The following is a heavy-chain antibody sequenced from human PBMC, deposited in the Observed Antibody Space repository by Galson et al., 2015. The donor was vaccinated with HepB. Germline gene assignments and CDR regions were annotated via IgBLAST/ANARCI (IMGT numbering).Heavy chain of an antibody. D-gene: IGHD6-13*01. CDR1: GYTFTGFY. J-gene: IGHJ4*02. CDR3: ARDFRGVAVAGTFDY. Sequence: SVKVSCKASGYTFTGFYLHWLRQAPGQGPEWLGRIHPYTGGTNYAQKFEDRVTMTRDTSISTAYMELNSLRSDDTAVYYCARDFRGVAVAGTFDYWGQGTLVTVSS. CDR2: IHPYTGGT. V-gene: IGHV1-2*06.